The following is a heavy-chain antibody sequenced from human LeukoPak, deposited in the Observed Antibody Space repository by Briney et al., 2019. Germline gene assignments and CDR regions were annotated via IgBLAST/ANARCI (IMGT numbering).Heavy chain of an antibody. CDR2: INPNSGGT. D-gene: IGHD1-14*01. J-gene: IGHJ6*03. Sequence: ASVKVSCKASGYTFTGYYMHWVGQAPGQGLEWMGWINPNSGGTNYAQKFQGRVTMTRDTSISTAYMELSSLRSDDTAVYYCARGVAGVYFYYYMDVWGKGTTVTVSS. CDR3: ARGVAGVYFYYYMDV. V-gene: IGHV1-2*02. CDR1: GYTFTGYY.